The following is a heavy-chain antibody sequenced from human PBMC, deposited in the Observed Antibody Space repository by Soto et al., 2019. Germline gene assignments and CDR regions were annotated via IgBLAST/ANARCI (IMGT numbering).Heavy chain of an antibody. J-gene: IGHJ4*02. CDR2: ISSSSSYI. CDR1: GFTFSSYS. D-gene: IGHD6-13*01. CDR3: ASLSSTKYPAEPDY. V-gene: IGHV3-21*01. Sequence: GVSLRLSCSASGFTFSSYSMNWVRQAPGKGLEWVSSISSSSSYIYYADSVKGRFTISRDNAKNSLYLQMNSLRAEDTAVYYCASLSSTKYPAEPDYWGQGTLVTVCS.